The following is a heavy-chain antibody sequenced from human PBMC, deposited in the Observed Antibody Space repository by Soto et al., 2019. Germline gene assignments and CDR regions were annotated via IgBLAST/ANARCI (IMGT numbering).Heavy chain of an antibody. J-gene: IGHJ6*02. CDR2: INAGNGDT. D-gene: IGHD3-10*01. V-gene: IGHV1-3*05. Sequence: QVQLVQSGAEEKKPGASVKVSCMASGYTFTNYAVQWVRQAPGQGLEWMGWINAGNGDTVYSQRFQGRVTITTDTPASTASMDLSSLRSEDTAVYYCARTMVRGVGYNGMDVWGQGPTVTVSS. CDR3: ARTMVRGVGYNGMDV. CDR1: GYTFTNYA.